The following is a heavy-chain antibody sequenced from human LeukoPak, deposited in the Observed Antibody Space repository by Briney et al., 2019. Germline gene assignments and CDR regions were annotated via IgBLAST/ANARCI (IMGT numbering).Heavy chain of an antibody. CDR3: TKASFDGIAVSFPPPDH. Sequence: GGSLRLSCVASGFTFRGYAMNWVRQAPGKGLEWVSGISGSGIGTHYAGSVEGRFTISRDNSRNTLYLQMNSLRAEDTAVYYCTKASFDGIAVSFPPPDHWGQGTLVTVSS. CDR1: GFTFRGYA. CDR2: ISGSGIGT. V-gene: IGHV3-23*01. D-gene: IGHD3-9*01. J-gene: IGHJ4*02.